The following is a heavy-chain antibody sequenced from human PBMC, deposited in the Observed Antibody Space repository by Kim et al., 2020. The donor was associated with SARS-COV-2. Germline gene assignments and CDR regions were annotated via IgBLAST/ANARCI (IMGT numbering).Heavy chain of an antibody. V-gene: IGHV3-7*01. CDR2: IKQDASEK. D-gene: IGHD3-9*01. CDR1: GFTVSTYW. CDR3: ARLKTNDWYFDY. J-gene: IGHJ4*02. Sequence: GGSLRLSCAASGFTVSTYWMSWVRQAPGKGLEWVANIKQDASEKQYVDSVKGRFTISRDNDKNSVYLQMNSLRAEDTAVYYCARLKTNDWYFDYWGQGSL.